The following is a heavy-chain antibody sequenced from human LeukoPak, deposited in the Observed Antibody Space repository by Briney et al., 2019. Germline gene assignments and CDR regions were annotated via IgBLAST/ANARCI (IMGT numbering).Heavy chain of an antibody. D-gene: IGHD3-22*01. CDR1: GYTFTSYA. Sequence: GASAKVSCKASGYTFTSYAMHWVRQAPGQRLEWMGWINADNGDKKYSQEFQASVTISRDTPASTAYMELSSMRSEDTAVYYCAREHYYDSSGYPRGWFDPWGQGTLVTVSS. CDR3: AREHYYDSSGYPRGWFDP. J-gene: IGHJ5*02. CDR2: INADNGDK. V-gene: IGHV1-3*03.